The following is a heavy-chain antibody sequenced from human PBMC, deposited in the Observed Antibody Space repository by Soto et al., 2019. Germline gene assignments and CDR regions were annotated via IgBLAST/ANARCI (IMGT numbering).Heavy chain of an antibody. D-gene: IGHD3-22*01. CDR3: AKLEGFVMIVVTHHH. CDR1: GFTFSDYA. CDR2: VSGSGAST. V-gene: IGHV3-23*01. J-gene: IGHJ4*02. Sequence: VQLLESGGGLVQPGGSLRLSCTASGFTFSDYAMSWVRQVPGKGLEWVSAVSGSGASTFYAGSVRGRLTISRDNFNNTVYQQMNSLRDEDTAVYFCAKLEGFVMIVVTHHHWGRGTQVSVSP.